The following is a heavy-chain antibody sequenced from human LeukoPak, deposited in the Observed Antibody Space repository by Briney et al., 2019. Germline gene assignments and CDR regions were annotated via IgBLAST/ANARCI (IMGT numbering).Heavy chain of an antibody. Sequence: SETLSLTCGVSGGSISTNNHFWGWIRQPPGKGLEWMGSAYYSGSTYYNPSLKSRVTISVDTSKNQFSLKLSSVTAADTAVYYCARDQQWLHFDPWGQGTLVTVSS. V-gene: IGHV4-39*07. CDR3: ARDQQWLHFDP. D-gene: IGHD6-19*01. J-gene: IGHJ5*02. CDR2: AYYSGST. CDR1: GGSISTNNHF.